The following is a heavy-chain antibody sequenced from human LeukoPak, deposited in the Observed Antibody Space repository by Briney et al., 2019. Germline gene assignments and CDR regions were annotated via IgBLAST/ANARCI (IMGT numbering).Heavy chain of an antibody. Sequence: GGSLRLSCTASGFTFSSYAMNWVRQAPGKGLEWVSSGHSDGTTYYADSVKGRFTVSRDNSKNTLSLQMNSLRAEDTAVYYCAKGFRIAARPTIWFDSWGQGTLVTVS. J-gene: IGHJ5*01. CDR2: SGHSDGTT. CDR3: AKGFRIAARPTIWFDS. V-gene: IGHV3-23*01. D-gene: IGHD6-6*01. CDR1: GFTFSSYA.